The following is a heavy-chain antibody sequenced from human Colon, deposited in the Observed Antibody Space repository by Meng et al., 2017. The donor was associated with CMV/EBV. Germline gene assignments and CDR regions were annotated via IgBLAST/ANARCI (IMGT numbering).Heavy chain of an antibody. CDR1: GFSFSSYF. D-gene: IGHD2-8*02. V-gene: IGHV3-7*01. CDR2: IKQDGGEK. Sequence: GGSLRLSCAASGFSFSSYFMGWIRQAPGKGLEWVANIKQDGGEKYYVGSVKGRFTISRDNARNSVSLEVNNLRVEDTAIYYCVTYWRGNTNYYFDYWGQGTLVTVSS. J-gene: IGHJ4*02. CDR3: VTYWRGNTNYYFDY.